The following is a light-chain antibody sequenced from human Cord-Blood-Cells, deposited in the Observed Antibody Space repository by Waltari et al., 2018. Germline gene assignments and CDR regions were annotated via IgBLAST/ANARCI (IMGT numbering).Light chain of an antibody. CDR1: QDISSY. J-gene: IGKJ1*01. V-gene: IGKV1-8*01. CDR3: QQYYSYPWT. CDR2: AAS. Sequence: AIRMTQSPSSLSASTGDRVTITCRASQDISSYLAWYQQKPGKAPKLLIYAASTLQSGVPSRFSGSVSGTDFTLTISCLQSEDFATYYCQQYYSYPWTFGQGTKVEIK.